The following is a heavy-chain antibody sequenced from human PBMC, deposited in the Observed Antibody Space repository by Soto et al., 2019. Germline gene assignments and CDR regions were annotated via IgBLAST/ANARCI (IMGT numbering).Heavy chain of an antibody. CDR2: AAYSGGT. J-gene: IGHJ4*02. CDR3: AKVVVGATSHSDFDS. Sequence: SETLSLTCTVSGGSIANNNYFWGWVRQPPGKGLEWIGSAAYSGGTYKNPSLKSRVTVSVDTFKNQFSLKLTSVTAADTAVYYCAKVVVGATSHSDFDSWGQGTLVTVSS. D-gene: IGHD2-15*01. V-gene: IGHV4-39*01. CDR1: GGSIANNNYF.